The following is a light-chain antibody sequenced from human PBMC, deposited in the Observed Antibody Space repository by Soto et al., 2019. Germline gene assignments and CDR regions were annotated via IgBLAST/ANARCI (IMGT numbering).Light chain of an antibody. J-gene: IGKJ1*01. CDR2: GAS. CDR3: QQYGGSPRT. CDR1: QSIANS. Sequence: EIVLTQSPGTLSLSPGERASLSCRASQSIANSLAWYQQKPGQAPRLLIFGASNRATGIPDRFSGSGSGTDFTLTFSRLEPEDFAVYHCQQYGGSPRTFGQGTKVERK. V-gene: IGKV3-20*01.